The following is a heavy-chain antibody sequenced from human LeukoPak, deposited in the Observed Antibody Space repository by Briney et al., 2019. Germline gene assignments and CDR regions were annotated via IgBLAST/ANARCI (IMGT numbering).Heavy chain of an antibody. CDR2: ITNDGSRQ. V-gene: IGHV3-30*04. Sequence: GGSLRLSCAASGFSFSSYSIHWVRQTPGKGLEWLAVITNDGSRQYYADSVKGRFTVSRDNSKSLLFLQMESLRHDDTGIYYCAKGRRTGFVDYWGQGALVTVSS. J-gene: IGHJ4*02. CDR3: AKGRRTGFVDY. D-gene: IGHD1-1*01. CDR1: GFSFSSYS.